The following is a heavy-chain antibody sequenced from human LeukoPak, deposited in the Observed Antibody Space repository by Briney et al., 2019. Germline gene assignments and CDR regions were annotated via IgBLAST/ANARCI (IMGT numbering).Heavy chain of an antibody. V-gene: IGHV3-7*01. CDR1: GFTFSNAW. Sequence: GGSLRLSCAASGFTFSNAWMSWVRQAPGKGLEWVANIKQDGSEKYYVDSVKCRFTISRDNAKNSLYLQMNSLRAEDTAVYYCARGPTVTTRYYYYYMDVWGKGTTVTISS. CDR3: ARGPTVTTRYYYYYMDV. J-gene: IGHJ6*03. D-gene: IGHD4-17*01. CDR2: IKQDGSEK.